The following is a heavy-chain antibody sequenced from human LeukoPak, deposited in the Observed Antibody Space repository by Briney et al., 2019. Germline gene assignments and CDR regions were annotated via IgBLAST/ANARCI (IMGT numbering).Heavy chain of an antibody. Sequence: ASVKVSCKASGYTFTGYYMHWVRQAPGQGLEWMGWINPNSGGTNYAQKFQGRVTMTRDTSISTAYMELSRLRSDDTAVYYCARGCTNGVCHTFDYWGQGTLVTVSS. CDR1: GYTFTGYY. V-gene: IGHV1-2*02. D-gene: IGHD2-8*01. CDR3: ARGCTNGVCHTFDY. J-gene: IGHJ4*02. CDR2: INPNSGGT.